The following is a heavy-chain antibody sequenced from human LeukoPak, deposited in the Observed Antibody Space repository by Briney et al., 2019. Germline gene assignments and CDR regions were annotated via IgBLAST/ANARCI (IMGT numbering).Heavy chain of an antibody. CDR3: AKGGRDGYSGNYYYMDV. CDR1: GFTFSGYY. CDR2: LSGSDDST. V-gene: IGHV3-23*01. D-gene: IGHD5-24*01. J-gene: IGHJ6*03. Sequence: GGSLRLSCAASGFTFSGYYMSWIRQAPGKGLEWVSALSGSDDSTYYADSVKGRFTISRDSSKNTLYLQMNSLTVEDTALYYCAKGGRDGYSGNYYYMDVWGKGTTVTVSS.